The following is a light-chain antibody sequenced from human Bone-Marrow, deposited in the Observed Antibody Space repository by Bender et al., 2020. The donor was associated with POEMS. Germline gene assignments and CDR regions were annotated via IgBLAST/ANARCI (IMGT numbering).Light chain of an antibody. CDR1: SSDVGGYNY. CDR3: CSHAGNHILV. Sequence: QSALTQPRSVSGFPGQSVTISCTGTSSDVGGYNYVSWYQQHPDKAPKLMIYDVTTRPSGVSDRFSGSKSGNTASLTISWLRGEDEADYYCCSHAGNHILVFGSGTKVTVL. J-gene: IGLJ1*01. CDR2: DVT. V-gene: IGLV2-11*01.